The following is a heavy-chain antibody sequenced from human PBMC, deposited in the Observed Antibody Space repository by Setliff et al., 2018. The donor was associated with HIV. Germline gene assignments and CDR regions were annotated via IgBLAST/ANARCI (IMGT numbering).Heavy chain of an antibody. V-gene: IGHV7-4-1*02. J-gene: IGHJ4*02. CDR3: ARDGYYYDSSGHLAYYFDY. D-gene: IGHD3-22*01. CDR1: GYTFTSYG. CDR2: INTYTGNP. Sequence: ASVKVYCKASGYTFTSYGMNWVRQAPGQGLEWMGWINTYTGNPTYAQDFTGRFVFSLDTSVSTAYLQISSLKAEDIAVYYCARDGYYYDSSGHLAYYFDYWGQGTLVTVSS.